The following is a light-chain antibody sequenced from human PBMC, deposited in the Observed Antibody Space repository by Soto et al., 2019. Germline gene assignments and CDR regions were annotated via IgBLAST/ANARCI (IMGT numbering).Light chain of an antibody. CDR3: SSYGGDNNWGV. CDR2: EVT. V-gene: IGLV2-8*01. CDR1: SSDVGGYNF. J-gene: IGLJ2*01. Sequence: QSALTQPPSASGSPGQSVTISCIGTSSDVGGYNFVSWYQQHPGKTPKLMIYEVTKRPSGVPDRFSGSKSGNTASLTVSGLQAEDEADYYCSSYGGDNNWGVFGGGTKLTVL.